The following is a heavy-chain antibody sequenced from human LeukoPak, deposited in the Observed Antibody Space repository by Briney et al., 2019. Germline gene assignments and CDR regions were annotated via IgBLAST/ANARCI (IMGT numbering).Heavy chain of an antibody. Sequence: PGGSLRLSCAASGFTFSDYTMSWVRQAPGKGLEWVSGISGSDGSTYYADSVKGWFTTSRDYSKTTLYVQMNSLRAEDTAVYYCAKARGFCSGGSCYNPFDPWGQGTLVTVSS. CDR2: ISGSDGST. J-gene: IGHJ5*02. CDR1: GFTFSDYT. CDR3: AKARGFCSGGSCYNPFDP. V-gene: IGHV3-23*01. D-gene: IGHD2-15*01.